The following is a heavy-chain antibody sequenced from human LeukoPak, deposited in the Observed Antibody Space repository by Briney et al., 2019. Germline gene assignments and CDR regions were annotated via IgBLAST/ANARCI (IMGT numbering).Heavy chain of an antibody. CDR3: TRGWGDGDYDY. Sequence: GGSLRLSCAASGFTFSSYSMNWVRQAPGKGLEWVGFIRSKAYGGTTEYAASVKGRFTISRDDSKSIAYLQMNSLKTEDTAVYYCTRGWGDGDYDYWGQGTLVTVSS. CDR2: IRSKAYGGTT. V-gene: IGHV3-49*04. D-gene: IGHD4-17*01. CDR1: GFTFSSYS. J-gene: IGHJ4*02.